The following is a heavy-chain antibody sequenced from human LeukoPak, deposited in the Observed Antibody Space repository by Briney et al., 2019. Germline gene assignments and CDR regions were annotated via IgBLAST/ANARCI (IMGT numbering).Heavy chain of an antibody. D-gene: IGHD1-1*01. CDR2: INHSGST. V-gene: IGHV4-34*01. J-gene: IGHJ4*02. CDR1: GGSFSGYY. CDR3: ARGLRRNWNYYSY. Sequence: ASETLSLTCAVYGGSFSGYYWSWIRQPPGKGLEWIGEINHSGSTNYNPSLKSRVTISVDTSKNQFSLKLSSVTAADTAVYYCARGLRRNWNYYSYWGQGTLVTVSS.